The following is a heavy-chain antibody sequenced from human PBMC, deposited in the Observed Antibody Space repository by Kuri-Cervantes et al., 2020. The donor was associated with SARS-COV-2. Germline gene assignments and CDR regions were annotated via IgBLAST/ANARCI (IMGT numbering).Heavy chain of an antibody. V-gene: IGHV3-74*03. CDR3: AKAGGIEIPAATNWFDP. CDR2: SNSDGTFT. J-gene: IGHJ5*02. D-gene: IGHD2-2*01. CDR1: GFTFSSHW. Sequence: GGSLRLSCAASGFTFSSHWMYWVRQVPGKGLVWVSRSNSDGTFTTYADSVEGRFTISRDNAKNTLYLQMNSLRAEDTAIYYCAKAGGIEIPAATNWFDPWGQGTLVTVSS.